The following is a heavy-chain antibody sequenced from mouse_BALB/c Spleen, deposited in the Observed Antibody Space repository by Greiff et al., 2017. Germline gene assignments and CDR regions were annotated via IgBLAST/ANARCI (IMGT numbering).Heavy chain of an antibody. CDR2: ISYAGSN. D-gene: IGHD1-2*01. CDR1: GYSITSGYY. CDR3: ARDPFTTATSHYAMDY. V-gene: IGHV3-6*02. J-gene: IGHJ4*01. Sequence: EVKLQESGPGLVKPSQSLSLTCSVTGYSITSGYYWNWIRQFPGNKLEWMGYISYAGSNNYNPSLKNRISITRDTSKNQFFLKLNSVTTEDTATYYGARDPFTTATSHYAMDYWGQGTSVTVSS.